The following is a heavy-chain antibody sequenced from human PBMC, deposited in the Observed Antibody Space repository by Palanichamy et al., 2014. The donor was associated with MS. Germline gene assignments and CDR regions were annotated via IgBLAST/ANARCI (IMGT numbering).Heavy chain of an antibody. CDR3: ARRGTSGIDH. CDR2: IYPGDSDT. CDR1: GFDFTTYW. Sequence: ESLNISCQASGFDFTTYWIAWVRQIPGKGLEWVAIIYPGDSDTSYSPSFQDQVTISADKSVTTVYLHWSSLKASDSATYYCARRGTSGIDHWGQGTLVSVSS. V-gene: IGHV5-51*01. D-gene: IGHD1/OR15-1a*01. J-gene: IGHJ4*02.